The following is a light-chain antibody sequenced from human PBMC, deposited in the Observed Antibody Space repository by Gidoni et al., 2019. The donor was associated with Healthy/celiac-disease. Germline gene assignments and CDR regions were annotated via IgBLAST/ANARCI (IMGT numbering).Light chain of an antibody. CDR1: QSISSY. J-gene: IGKJ2*01. Sequence: DIQMTQSPSSLSASVGDRVNITCRASQSISSYLTWYQQKPGKAPKLLIYAASSFQSGVPSRFSGSGSGTDFTLTISSPQPEAFSTYYCQQSYSTPYTFGQGTKLEIK. V-gene: IGKV1-39*01. CDR2: AAS. CDR3: QQSYSTPYT.